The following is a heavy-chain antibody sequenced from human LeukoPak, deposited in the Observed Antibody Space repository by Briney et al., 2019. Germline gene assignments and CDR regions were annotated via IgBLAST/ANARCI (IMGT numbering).Heavy chain of an antibody. Sequence: SETLSLTCTVSGGSISSSSYYWGWIRQPPGKGLEWIGSIYYSGSTYYNPSLKSRVTISVDTSKNQFSLKLSSVTAADTAVYYCAMRGGYEPTHDYWGQGPLVTVSS. J-gene: IGHJ4*02. V-gene: IGHV4-39*01. CDR3: AMRGGYEPTHDY. CDR1: GGSISSSSYY. D-gene: IGHD5-12*01. CDR2: IYYSGST.